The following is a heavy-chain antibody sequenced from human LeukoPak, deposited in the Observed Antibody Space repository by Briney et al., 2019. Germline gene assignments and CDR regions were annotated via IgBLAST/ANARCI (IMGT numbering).Heavy chain of an antibody. Sequence: PGGSLRLSCAASGLTFRTFWMTRVRQAPGKGLEWVANINQDGSETYYVDSVMGRFTISRGNAKNSLYLQMNSLRAEDTAVYYCARRDCNGGGCYADYWGQGTLVTVSS. CDR2: INQDGSET. V-gene: IGHV3-7*01. D-gene: IGHD2-15*01. CDR3: ARRDCNGGGCYADY. CDR1: GLTFRTFW. J-gene: IGHJ4*02.